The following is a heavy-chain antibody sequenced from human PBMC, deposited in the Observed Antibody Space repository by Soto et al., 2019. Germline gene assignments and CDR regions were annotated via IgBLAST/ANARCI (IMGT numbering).Heavy chain of an antibody. CDR1: GFSLSSSGVG. CDR3: ARLVVAGITYCFAS. CDR2: IYWDDDK. J-gene: IGHJ4*02. V-gene: IGHV2-5*02. Sequence: QITLKESGPTLVKPTQTLTLTCTFSGFSLSSSGVGVGWIRQPPGKALEWLTFIYWDDDKRYSPSLKSRLTITKNTSKNQGVLTPTNMDPVETATYYFARLVVAGITYCFASWGPGPLLTVSS. D-gene: IGHD2-15*01.